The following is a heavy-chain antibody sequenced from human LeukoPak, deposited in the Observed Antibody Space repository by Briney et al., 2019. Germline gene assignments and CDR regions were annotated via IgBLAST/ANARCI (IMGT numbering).Heavy chain of an antibody. CDR2: ISYDGSNK. Sequence: PGRSLRLSCAASGFTFSSYGMHWVRQAPGKGLEWVAVISYDGSNKYYADSVKGRFTISRDNSKNTLYLQMNSLRAEDTAVYYCARDQIAVALDHWGQGTLVTVSS. CDR3: ARDQIAVALDH. J-gene: IGHJ4*02. D-gene: IGHD6-19*01. V-gene: IGHV3-30*03. CDR1: GFTFSSYG.